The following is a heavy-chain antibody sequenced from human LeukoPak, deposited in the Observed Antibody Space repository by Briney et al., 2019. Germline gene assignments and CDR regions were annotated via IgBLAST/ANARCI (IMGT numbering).Heavy chain of an antibody. CDR3: ARAGLSLGYRTDY. CDR2: INPNSGGT. Sequence: ASLKVSCKASGYTFTGYYMHWVRQAPGQGLEWMGRINPNSGGTNYAQKFQGRVTMTRDTSISTAYMELSRLKSDDTAVYYCARAGLSLGYRTDYWGQGTLVTVSS. D-gene: IGHD5-12*01. V-gene: IGHV1-2*06. CDR1: GYTFTGYY. J-gene: IGHJ4*02.